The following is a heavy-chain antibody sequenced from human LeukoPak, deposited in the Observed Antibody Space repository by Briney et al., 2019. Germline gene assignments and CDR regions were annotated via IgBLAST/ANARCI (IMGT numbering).Heavy chain of an antibody. J-gene: IGHJ4*02. Sequence: PGGSLTLSCAASGFTFSNNYMSWVRQAPGKGLEWVSVIYSGGSTCYPASVTGRFTISRDNSKNTLYRQMNSLRAEDTAVYYCARDLAVQQWLVGFDYWGQGTLVTVSS. CDR2: IYSGGST. D-gene: IGHD6-19*01. V-gene: IGHV3-66*01. CDR3: ARDLAVQQWLVGFDY. CDR1: GFTFSNNY.